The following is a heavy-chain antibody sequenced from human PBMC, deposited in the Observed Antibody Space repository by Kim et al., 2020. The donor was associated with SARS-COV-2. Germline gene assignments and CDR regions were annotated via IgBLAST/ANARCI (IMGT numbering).Heavy chain of an antibody. CDR1: GGSFSGYY. D-gene: IGHD1-1*01. J-gene: IGHJ5*02. CDR3: ASRRQPKRQYNWFDP. V-gene: IGHV4-34*01. CDR2: INHSGST. Sequence: SETLSLTCAVYGGSFSGYYWSWIRQPPGKGLEWIGEINHSGSTNYNPSLKSRVTISVDTSKNQFSLKLSSVTAADTAVYYCASRRQPKRQYNWFDPWGQGTLVTVSS.